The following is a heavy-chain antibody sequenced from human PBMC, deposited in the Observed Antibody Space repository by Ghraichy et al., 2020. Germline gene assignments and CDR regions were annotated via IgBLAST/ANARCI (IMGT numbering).Heavy chain of an antibody. V-gene: IGHV4-34*01. CDR3: ARGQSVWTLAGRSEWNWFDP. Sequence: SETLSLTCGIYGTSLNAYYWGWIRQPPGKGLEWIGEINQSGSTNYNPSLKSRVTISVDTSKNQFSLKLTSVTASDTAIYYCARGQSVWTLAGRSEWNWFDPWGQGTLVTVSS. CDR1: GTSLNAYY. CDR2: INQSGST. D-gene: IGHD6-19*01. J-gene: IGHJ5*02.